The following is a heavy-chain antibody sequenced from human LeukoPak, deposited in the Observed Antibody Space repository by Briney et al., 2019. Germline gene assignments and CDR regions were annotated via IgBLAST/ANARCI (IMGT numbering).Heavy chain of an antibody. J-gene: IGHJ4*02. CDR2: ISAYNGNT. CDR1: GYTFTSYG. CDR3: ARELLWFGEPTGNFDY. V-gene: IGHV1-18*01. D-gene: IGHD3-10*01. Sequence: ASVKVSCKASGYTFTSYGISWVRRAPGQGLEWMGWISAYNGNTNYAQKLQGRVTMTTDTSTSTAYMELRSLRSDDTAVYYCARELLWFGEPTGNFDYWGQGTLVTVPS.